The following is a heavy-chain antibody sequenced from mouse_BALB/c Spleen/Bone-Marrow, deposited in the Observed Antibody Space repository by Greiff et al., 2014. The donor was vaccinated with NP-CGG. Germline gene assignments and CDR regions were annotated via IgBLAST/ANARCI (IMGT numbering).Heavy chain of an antibody. V-gene: IGHV2-9*02. D-gene: IGHD1-1*01. J-gene: IGHJ1*01. Sequence: VKVEESGPGLVAPSQSLSITCTVSGFSLTSYGVHWVRQPPGKGLEWLGIVGAGGSTNYNSALMSRLSISKDNSKSQVFLKMNSLQTDDTAMYYCARDSYYYGSSLWYFDVWGAGTTVTVSS. CDR2: VGAGGST. CDR3: ARDSYYYGSSLWYFDV. CDR1: GFSLTSYG.